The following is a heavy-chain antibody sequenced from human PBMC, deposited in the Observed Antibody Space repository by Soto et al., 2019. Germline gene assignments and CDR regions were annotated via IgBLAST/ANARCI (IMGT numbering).Heavy chain of an antibody. CDR1: GGSVNSGSYY. Sequence: PSETLSLTCTVSGGSVNSGSYYWSWIRQPPGKGLEWIGYVYYSGTTKYNPSLKSRVTMSVDTSNNQFFSKLSSVTAADTAVYYCARDYWG. V-gene: IGHV4-61*01. CDR3: ARDY. J-gene: IGHJ6*03. CDR2: VYYSGTT.